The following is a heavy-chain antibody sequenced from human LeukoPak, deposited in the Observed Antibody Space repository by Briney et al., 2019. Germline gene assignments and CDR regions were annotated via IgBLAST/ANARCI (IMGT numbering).Heavy chain of an antibody. Sequence: PGGSLRLSCAASGFTFSSYEMNWVRQAPGKGLEWDSYISSSGSTIYYADSVKGRFTISRDNAKNSLYLQMNSLRAEDSAVYYCSRDRRPRGYTDIYYFDYWGQGTLVTVSS. V-gene: IGHV3-48*03. CDR2: ISSSGSTI. D-gene: IGHD5-12*01. CDR1: GFTFSSYE. J-gene: IGHJ4*02. CDR3: SRDRRPRGYTDIYYFDY.